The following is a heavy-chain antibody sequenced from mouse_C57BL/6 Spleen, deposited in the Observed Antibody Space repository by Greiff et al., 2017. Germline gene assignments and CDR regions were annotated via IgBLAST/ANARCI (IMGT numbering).Heavy chain of an antibody. J-gene: IGHJ1*03. CDR1: GYTFTDYN. V-gene: IGHV1-18*01. CDR3: ARSGDYAGYFDV. Sequence: VQLQQPGPELVKPGASVKISCKASGYTFTDYNMDWVKQSHGQSLEWIGDINPNNGGTIYNQKFKGKATLTVDKSSSTAYMELRSLTSEDTAVYFCARSGDYAGYFDVWGTGTTVTVSS. CDR2: INPNNGGT. D-gene: IGHD2-4*01.